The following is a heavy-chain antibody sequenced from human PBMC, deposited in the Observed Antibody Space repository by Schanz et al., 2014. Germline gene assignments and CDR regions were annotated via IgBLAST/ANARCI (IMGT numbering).Heavy chain of an antibody. V-gene: IGHV4-59*08. CDR3: ARHRVYGAFDL. Sequence: QVQLQESGPGLVKPSETLSLTCTVPSDSISHYYLSWIRQPPGKELEWVAFIYDRGSTSYNPSLNSRVPISLDTPKTPFSLKLTSVTAADTAVYYCARHRVYGAFDLWGQGTLVTVSS. D-gene: IGHD4-17*01. J-gene: IGHJ4*02. CDR1: SDSISHYY. CDR2: IYDRGST.